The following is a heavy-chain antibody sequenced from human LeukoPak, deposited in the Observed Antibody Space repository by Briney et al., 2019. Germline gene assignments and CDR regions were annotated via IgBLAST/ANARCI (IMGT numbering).Heavy chain of an antibody. D-gene: IGHD6-6*01. CDR2: INHSGST. V-gene: IGHV4-34*01. CDR1: GGSFSGYY. J-gene: IGHJ5*02. Sequence: PSETLSLTCAVYGGSFSGYYWSWIRQPPGKGLEWIGEINHSGSTNYNPSLKSRVTMSVDTSKNQFSLKLSSVTAADTAVYYCARGSVLGWFDPWGQGTLVTVSS. CDR3: ARGSVLGWFDP.